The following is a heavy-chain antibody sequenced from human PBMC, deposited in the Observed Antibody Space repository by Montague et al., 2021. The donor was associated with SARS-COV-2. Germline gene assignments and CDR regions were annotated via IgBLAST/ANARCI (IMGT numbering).Heavy chain of an antibody. CDR2: IYYSGST. CDR1: GDSISNYY. D-gene: IGHD3-9*01. J-gene: IGHJ4*02. Sequence: SETLSLTCTVSGDSISNYYWSWIRRPPGKGLEWLGYIYYSGSTNXNPSLKSRVTISVDTSKNQFSLRLSSVTAADTAVYCCARLPYILLGYAYFDFWGQGSLVIVSS. CDR3: ARLPYILLGYAYFDF. V-gene: IGHV4-59*08.